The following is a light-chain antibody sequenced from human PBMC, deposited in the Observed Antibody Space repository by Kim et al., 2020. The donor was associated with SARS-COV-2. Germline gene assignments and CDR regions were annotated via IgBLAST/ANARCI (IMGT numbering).Light chain of an antibody. Sequence: ETVLTQSPGTLSLSPGERATLSCRASQSVSSSTLAWYQQKRGQGTRLLIYGASTRATGIPDRFSGSGSGTDFTLTITRLEPEDFAVYYCQQYGSSPTFGQGTRLEIK. CDR3: QQYGSSPT. J-gene: IGKJ5*01. CDR2: GAS. V-gene: IGKV3-20*01. CDR1: QSVSSST.